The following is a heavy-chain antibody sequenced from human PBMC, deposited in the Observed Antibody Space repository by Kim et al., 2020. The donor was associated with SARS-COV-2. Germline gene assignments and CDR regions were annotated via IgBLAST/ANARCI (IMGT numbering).Heavy chain of an antibody. CDR1: GGSFSGYY. CDR2: INHSGST. V-gene: IGHV4-34*01. CDR3: ARGYCSGGSCHTGNYYGMDV. D-gene: IGHD2-15*01. J-gene: IGHJ6*02. Sequence: SETLSLTCAVYGGSFSGYYWSWIRQPPGKGLEWIGEINHSGSTNYNPSLKSRVTISVDTSKNQFSLKLSSVTAADTAVYYCARGYCSGGSCHTGNYYGMDVWGQGTTVTVSS.